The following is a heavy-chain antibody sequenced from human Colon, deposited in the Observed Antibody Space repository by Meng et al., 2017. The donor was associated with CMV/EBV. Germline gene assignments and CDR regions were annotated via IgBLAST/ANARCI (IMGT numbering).Heavy chain of an antibody. J-gene: IGHJ5*02. CDR3: ARGRDCSSGSCYRYGWFDP. V-gene: IGHV1-8*03. Sequence: FTRYDINWVRQATGQGLEWMGWMNPNSGNTGYAQKFQGRVTITRNTSISTAYMELSSLRSEDTAVYYCARGRDCSSGSCYRYGWFDPWGQGTLVTVSS. CDR1: FTRYD. CDR2: MNPNSGNT. D-gene: IGHD2-15*01.